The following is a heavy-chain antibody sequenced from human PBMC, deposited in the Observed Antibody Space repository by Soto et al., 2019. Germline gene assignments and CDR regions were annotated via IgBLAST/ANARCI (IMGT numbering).Heavy chain of an antibody. CDR3: ARGSGSYPDYYYYGMDV. J-gene: IGHJ6*02. CDR2: IDPSDSYT. D-gene: IGHD1-26*01. V-gene: IGHV5-10-1*01. Sequence: GESLKISCXGSGYSFTSYWISWVRQMPGKGLEWMGRIDPSDSYTNYSPSFQGHVTISADKSISTAYLQWSSLKASDTAMYYCARGSGSYPDYYYYGMDVWGQGTTVTVSS. CDR1: GYSFTSYW.